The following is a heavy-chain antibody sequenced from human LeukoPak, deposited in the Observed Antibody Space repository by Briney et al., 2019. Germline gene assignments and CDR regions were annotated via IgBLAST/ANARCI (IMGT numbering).Heavy chain of an antibody. D-gene: IGHD6-19*01. CDR2: IKQDGSKE. V-gene: IGHV3-7*03. CDR3: AGEAVAVAGYFDY. Sequence: GGSLRLSCVASGFPFSSYWMTWVRQAPGKGLEWVANIKQDGSKESYVDSVKGRFTISRDNSKNTLYLQMNSLRAEDTAVYYCAGEAVAVAGYFDYWGQGTLVTASS. J-gene: IGHJ4*02. CDR1: GFPFSSYW.